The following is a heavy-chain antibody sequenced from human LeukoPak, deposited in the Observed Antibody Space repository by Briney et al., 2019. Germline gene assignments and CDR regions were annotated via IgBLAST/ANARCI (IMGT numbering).Heavy chain of an antibody. CDR3: GRERAAAGRYYFDY. J-gene: IGHJ4*02. Sequence: PSETLSLTCTLSGGSINSYYWSWIRQPPRKGREWIGYIYYRGSTNHNSSLKSRVNIPVDQSQNQSSSTMNSLTAADTAVIYCGRERAAAGRYYFDYWGQGTLVTVSS. V-gene: IGHV4-59*01. CDR1: GGSINSYY. CDR2: IYYRGST. D-gene: IGHD6-13*01.